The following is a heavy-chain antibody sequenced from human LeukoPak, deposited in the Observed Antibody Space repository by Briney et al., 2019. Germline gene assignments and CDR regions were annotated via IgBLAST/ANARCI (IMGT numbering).Heavy chain of an antibody. CDR1: GGSISSSNYY. CDR3: ARTNIVNNWFDP. CDR2: IYYSGST. J-gene: IGHJ5*02. D-gene: IGHD2/OR15-2a*01. V-gene: IGHV4-39*07. Sequence: PSETLSLTCTGSGGSISSSNYYWGWIRQPPGKGLEWIGSIYYSGSTFYNPSLKSRVTISVDTSKNQFSLKLSSVTAADTAVYYCARTNIVNNWFDPWGQGTLVTVSS.